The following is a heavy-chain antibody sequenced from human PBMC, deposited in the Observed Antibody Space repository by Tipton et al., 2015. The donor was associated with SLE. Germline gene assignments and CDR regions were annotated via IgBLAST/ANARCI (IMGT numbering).Heavy chain of an antibody. CDR2: IYYRGST. CDR3: ARTDYYDSGGYLRAFDI. V-gene: IGHV4-59*01. CDR1: GGSISSFY. J-gene: IGHJ3*02. D-gene: IGHD3-22*01. Sequence: GLVKPSETLSLTCTVSGGSISSFYWSWIRQPPGKGLEWIGYIYYRGSTNYNPSLKSRVTISVDTSKNHFSLKLSSVTAADTAMYYCARTDYYDSGGYLRAFDIWGQGTMVTVSS.